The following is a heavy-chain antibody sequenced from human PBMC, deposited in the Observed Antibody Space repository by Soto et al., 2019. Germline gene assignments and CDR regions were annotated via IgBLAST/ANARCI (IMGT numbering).Heavy chain of an antibody. CDR3: VREGKYSSSGYRPHYYYYGMDV. CDR2: ISSSGSTI. V-gene: IGHV3-48*03. Sequence: GWSLRLSCAASVFTFISYEMNWVRQAPGKGLEWVSYISSSGSTIYYADSVKGRFTISRDNAKNSLYLQMNSLRAEDTAVYYCVREGKYSSSGYRPHYYYYGMDVWGQGTTVTVSS. CDR1: VFTFISYE. D-gene: IGHD6-13*01. J-gene: IGHJ6*02.